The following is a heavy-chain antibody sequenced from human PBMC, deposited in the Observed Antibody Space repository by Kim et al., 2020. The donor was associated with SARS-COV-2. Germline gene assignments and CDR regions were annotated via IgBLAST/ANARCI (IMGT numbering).Heavy chain of an antibody. V-gene: IGHV4-34*01. CDR2: INHDGKT. J-gene: IGHJ6*03. D-gene: IGHD1-26*01. Sequence: SETLSLTCGVYGGSRMSLVFYYWNWIRQSPGKGLEWIGEINHDGKTNSNPSLLSRVTMSVDTSKNQFSLELTSVTAADTGIYYCARGRYFGSTNFYEHYYYLDVWDKGTTITVSS. CDR3: ARGRYFGSTNFYEHYYYLDV. CDR1: GGSRMSLVFYY.